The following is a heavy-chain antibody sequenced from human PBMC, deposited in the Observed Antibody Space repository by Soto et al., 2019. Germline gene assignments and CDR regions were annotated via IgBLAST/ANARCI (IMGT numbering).Heavy chain of an antibody. D-gene: IGHD2-2*01. J-gene: IGHJ6*02. CDR2: ISGYNGNT. V-gene: IGHV1-18*01. Sequence: QVRLVQSAAEVKKPGASVKVSCKASGYTFTSYGISWVRQAPGQGLEWMGWISGYNGNTNLAQKLQGRVTMTTDTPTSTAFMELRSLRSDDTAVYYCARSADCSITTCSFPSRFHIRGYYYYYGMDVWVQGTTVTVSS. CDR1: GYTFTSYG. CDR3: ARSADCSITTCSFPSRFHIRGYYYYYGMDV.